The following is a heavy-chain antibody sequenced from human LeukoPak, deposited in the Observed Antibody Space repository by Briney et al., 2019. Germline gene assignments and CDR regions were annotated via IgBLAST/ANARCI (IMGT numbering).Heavy chain of an antibody. J-gene: IGHJ6*03. CDR2: IYSGGST. Sequence: GGSLRLSCAASGFTVSSNYMSWVRQAPGKGLEWVSVIYSGGSTYYADSVKGRFTISRDNSKNTLYLQMNSLRAEDTAVYCCARDRVVPAAMDSDYYYYYMDVWGKGTTVNVSS. CDR3: ARDRVVPAAMDSDYYYYYMDV. V-gene: IGHV3-53*01. D-gene: IGHD2-2*01. CDR1: GFTVSSNY.